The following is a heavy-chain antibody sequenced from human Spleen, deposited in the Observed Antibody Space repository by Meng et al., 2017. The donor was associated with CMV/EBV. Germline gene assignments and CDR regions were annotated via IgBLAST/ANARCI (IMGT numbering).Heavy chain of an antibody. D-gene: IGHD2-2*01. J-gene: IGHJ6*02. V-gene: IGHV1-18*04. CDR2: ISAYNGNT. CDR3: ARERRGYCSSTSCYPYYGMDV. Sequence: GGSLRLSCAASGFTFSNAWMNWVRQAPGKGLEWMGWISAYNGNTNYAQKLQGRVTMTTDTSTSTAYMELRSLRSDDTAVYYCARERRGYCSSTSCYPYYGMDVWGQGTTVTVSS. CDR1: GFTFSNAW.